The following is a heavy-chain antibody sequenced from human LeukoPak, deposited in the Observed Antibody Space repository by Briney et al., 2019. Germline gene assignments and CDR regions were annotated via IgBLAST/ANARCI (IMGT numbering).Heavy chain of an antibody. Sequence: PGRSLRLSCAASGFTFSSYGMHWVRQASGKGLEWVGRIRSTANGYATAYAASVKGRFTISRDDSKNTAYLQMDSLKTEDTAVYYCTGNYYGSGSYADFDYWGQGTLVTVSS. J-gene: IGHJ4*02. CDR2: IRSTANGYAT. CDR3: TGNYYGSGSYADFDY. D-gene: IGHD3-10*01. CDR1: GFTFSSYG. V-gene: IGHV3-73*01.